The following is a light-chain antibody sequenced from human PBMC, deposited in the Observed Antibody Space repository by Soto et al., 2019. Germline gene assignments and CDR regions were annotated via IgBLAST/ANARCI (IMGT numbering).Light chain of an antibody. J-gene: IGKJ4*01. CDR3: QQYNNWPPVT. Sequence: EVVMTQSPATLSVSPGDRATLSCRASQSVSSNLAWYQQKPGQAPRPLIYGASTRATGIPARFSGSGSGTEFTLTISSLQSEDFAIYYCQQYNNWPPVTFGGGTKVEIK. CDR2: GAS. CDR1: QSVSSN. V-gene: IGKV3-15*01.